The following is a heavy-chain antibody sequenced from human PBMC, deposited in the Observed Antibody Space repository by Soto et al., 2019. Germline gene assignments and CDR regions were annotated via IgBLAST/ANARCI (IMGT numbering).Heavy chain of an antibody. Sequence: GGSLRLSCAASGFTFSSYAMSWVRQAPGKGLEWVSAISGSGGSTYYADSVKGRFTISRDNSKNTLYLQMNSLRAEDTAVYYCAKGLIAARGGQGYYYYGMDVWGQGTTVTV. J-gene: IGHJ6*02. D-gene: IGHD6-13*01. CDR1: GFTFSSYA. V-gene: IGHV3-23*01. CDR3: AKGLIAARGGQGYYYYGMDV. CDR2: ISGSGGST.